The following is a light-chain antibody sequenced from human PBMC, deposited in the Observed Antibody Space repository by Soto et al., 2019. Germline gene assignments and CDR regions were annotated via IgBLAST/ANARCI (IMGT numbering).Light chain of an antibody. V-gene: IGLV1-47*01. CDR1: SSNIGAGYD. Sequence: QSVLTQPSSVSGAPGQRVTISCTGSSSNIGAGYDVHWYQQRPGTAPELLIQRNNQRPSGVPARFSGSKSGTSASLAISGLRSEDEADYYCGGWDDSLSGPVFGGGTQLTVL. CDR2: RNN. CDR3: GGWDDSLSGPV. J-gene: IGLJ2*01.